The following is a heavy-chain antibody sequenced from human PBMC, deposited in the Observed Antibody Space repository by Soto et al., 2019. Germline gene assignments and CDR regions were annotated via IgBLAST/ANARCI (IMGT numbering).Heavy chain of an antibody. J-gene: IGHJ6*02. CDR1: GYTSTNYG. Sequence: QVQLVQSGAEVKKPGASVKVSCKASGYTSTNYGISWVRQAPGQGLEWMGWISAYNGDTNFAQKLQGRVTMTTDTATSTAYMEVGSLRSDDTAVYYGARDEYGGDSGYAMDVWGQGTTVTVSS. CDR3: ARDEYGGDSGYAMDV. V-gene: IGHV1-18*01. CDR2: ISAYNGDT. D-gene: IGHD2-21*02.